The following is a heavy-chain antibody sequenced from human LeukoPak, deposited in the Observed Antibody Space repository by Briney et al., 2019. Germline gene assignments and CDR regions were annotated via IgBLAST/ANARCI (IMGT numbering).Heavy chain of an antibody. Sequence: GASVKVSCKASGYTFTSYDINWVRQATGQGLEWMGWMNPNSGNTGYAQKFQGRVTMTRNTSISTAYMELSSLRSEDTAVYYCARGEENSIAVENWFDPWGQGTLVTVSS. D-gene: IGHD6-19*01. J-gene: IGHJ5*02. CDR1: GYTFTSYD. CDR3: ARGEENSIAVENWFDP. V-gene: IGHV1-8*01. CDR2: MNPNSGNT.